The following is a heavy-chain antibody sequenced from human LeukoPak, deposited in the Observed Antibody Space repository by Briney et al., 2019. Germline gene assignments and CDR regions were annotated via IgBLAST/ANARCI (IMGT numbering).Heavy chain of an antibody. D-gene: IGHD7-27*01. V-gene: IGHV3-74*01. CDR2: INGDGSAT. Sequence: HTGGSLRLSCAASGFTFSGHWMYWLRQAPGKGLAWVSRINGDGSATNYAGSMKGRFTISRGNARNIVYLQMNSLREDDTAVYYCARDLNWGQVDNWGQGTLVTVSS. CDR1: GFTFSGHW. J-gene: IGHJ4*02. CDR3: ARDLNWGQVDN.